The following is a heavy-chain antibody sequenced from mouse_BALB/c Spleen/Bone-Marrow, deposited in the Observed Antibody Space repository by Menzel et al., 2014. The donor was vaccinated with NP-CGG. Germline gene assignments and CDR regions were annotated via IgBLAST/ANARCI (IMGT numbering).Heavy chain of an antibody. CDR3: AREDYGNSYAMDY. CDR2: IDPANGNT. J-gene: IGHJ4*01. CDR1: GFNIKDTY. Sequence: EVQLQQSEAELVKPGASVKLSCTASGFNIKDTYMHWVKQRPEQGLDWIGRIDPANGNTKYDPKFQGKATITADTSSNAAYLQLSSLTSEDTAAYYCAREDYGNSYAMDYWGQGTSVTVSS. D-gene: IGHD2-1*01. V-gene: IGHV14-3*02.